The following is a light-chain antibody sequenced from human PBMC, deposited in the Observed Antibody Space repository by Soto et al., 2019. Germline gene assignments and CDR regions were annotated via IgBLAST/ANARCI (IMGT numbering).Light chain of an antibody. CDR2: EVS. CDR1: SSDVRSYNL. J-gene: IGLJ2*01. V-gene: IGLV2-14*02. Sequence: QSALTQPASVSGSPGQSITVSCTGTSSDVRSYNLVSWYQQHPGKAPKLMIYEVSNRPSGVSDRFSGSKSGNTASLTISGLQAEDEADYYCNSYTSSSTLIFGGGTKLTVL. CDR3: NSYTSSSTLI.